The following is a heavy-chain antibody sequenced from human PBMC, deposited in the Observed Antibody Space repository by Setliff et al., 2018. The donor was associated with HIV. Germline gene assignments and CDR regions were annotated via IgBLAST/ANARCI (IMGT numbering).Heavy chain of an antibody. CDR3: ARDRGSYNFWSGLARGDNWFDP. CDR1: GASISTYY. J-gene: IGHJ5*02. CDR2: IFYSGSS. Sequence: PSETLSLTCTVSGASISTYYWSWIRQPSGKGLEWIGYIFYSGSSNYNPSLKSRVTMSVDTSKNQFSLNLTSVTAADTAVYYCARDRGSYNFWSGLARGDNWFDPWGQGTLVTVSS. D-gene: IGHD3-3*01. V-gene: IGHV4-59*01.